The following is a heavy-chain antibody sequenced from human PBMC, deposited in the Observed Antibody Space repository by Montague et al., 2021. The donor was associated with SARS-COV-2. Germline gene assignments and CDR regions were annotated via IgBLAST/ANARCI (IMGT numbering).Heavy chain of an antibody. Sequence: SETLSLTCSVSGDSISRYYWSWIRQSDVKGLEWIGRIYTWGYVXXXPALQSRVSMSVDTSKSQVSLNVTSVTAADTAVYYCARAIWHLDVWGRGILVTVS. V-gene: IGHV4-4*07. J-gene: IGHJ2*01. CDR2: IYTWGYV. CDR3: ARAIWHLDV. CDR1: GDSISRYY.